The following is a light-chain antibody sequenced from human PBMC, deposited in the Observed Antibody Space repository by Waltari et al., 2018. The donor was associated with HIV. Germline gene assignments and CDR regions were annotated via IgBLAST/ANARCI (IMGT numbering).Light chain of an antibody. V-gene: IGKV1-39*01. CDR3: QQSYSSPNN. CDR1: QSISSH. J-gene: IGKJ2*01. CDR2: AAS. Sequence: DIQMTQSPSSLSASLGDRVTITCRASQSISSHLNWYQQKPGEVSKVLIYAASSLRSDVPSRFSGSGSGTDFTLTISSLQLEDFATYYCQQSYSSPNNFGQGT.